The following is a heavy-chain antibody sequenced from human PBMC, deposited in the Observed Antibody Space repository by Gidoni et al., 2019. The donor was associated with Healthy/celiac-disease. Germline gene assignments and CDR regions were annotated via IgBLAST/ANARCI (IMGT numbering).Heavy chain of an antibody. D-gene: IGHD5-18*01. CDR1: GFAFSTHG. Sequence: QVQLVESGVGVVQPGRSLRLSCAASGFAFSTHGMHWVRQAPGKGPEWVAVIWYDGSNKYYADSVKGRFTISRDNSKNTLYLQMNSLRAEDTAVYYCARDVAAMDPYYYYYMDVWGKGTTVTVSS. J-gene: IGHJ6*03. CDR3: ARDVAAMDPYYYYYMDV. CDR2: IWYDGSNK. V-gene: IGHV3-33*01.